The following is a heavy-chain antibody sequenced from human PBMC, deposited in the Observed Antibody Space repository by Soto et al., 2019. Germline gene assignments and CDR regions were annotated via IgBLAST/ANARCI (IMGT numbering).Heavy chain of an antibody. Sequence: QVQLQESGPRLVKPSETLSLTCTVSDDFISSYYWNWIRQPAGKGLEWIGRVSTSGATNYNPSLESRFTMSVDTSKKQFSLKLTSVTAADTGVYFCARADYEILTGSYAMDVWGQGTTVTVSS. D-gene: IGHD3-9*01. J-gene: IGHJ6*02. V-gene: IGHV4-4*07. CDR2: VSTSGAT. CDR3: ARADYEILTGSYAMDV. CDR1: DDFISSYY.